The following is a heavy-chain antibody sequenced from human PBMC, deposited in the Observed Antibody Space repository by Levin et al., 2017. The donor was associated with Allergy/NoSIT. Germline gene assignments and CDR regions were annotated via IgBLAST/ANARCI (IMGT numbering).Heavy chain of an antibody. V-gene: IGHV5-51*01. J-gene: IGHJ4*02. CDR1: GYSFTSYW. D-gene: IGHD6-19*01. CDR3: ARGGIAVAGTEHVYFDY. CDR2: IYPGDSDT. Sequence: GGSLRLSCKGSGYSFTSYWIGWVRQMPGKGLEWMGIIYPGDSDTRYSPSFQGQVTISADKSISTAYLQWSSLKASDTAMYYCARGGIAVAGTEHVYFDYWGQGTLVTVSS.